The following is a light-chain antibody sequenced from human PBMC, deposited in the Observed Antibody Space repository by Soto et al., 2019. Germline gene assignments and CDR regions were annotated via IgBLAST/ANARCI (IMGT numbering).Light chain of an antibody. CDR1: QSVNNDL. CDR2: DVS. Sequence: EIVLTQSPGALSLSPGERATLSCRASQSVNNDLLAWYQQKPGQAPRLLIYDVSTRATGVPDRISGSGSGEDFTLTIHLLEQEDFAVYYCQQHGSSPRTFGHGTKLEIK. J-gene: IGKJ1*01. CDR3: QQHGSSPRT. V-gene: IGKV3-20*01.